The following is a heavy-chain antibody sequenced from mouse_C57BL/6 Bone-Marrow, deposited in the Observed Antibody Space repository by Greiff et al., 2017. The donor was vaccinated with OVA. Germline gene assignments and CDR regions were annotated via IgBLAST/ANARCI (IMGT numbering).Heavy chain of an antibody. Sequence: GGGLVQPKGSLKLSCAASGFSFNTYAMNWVRQAPGKGLEWVARIRSKSNNYATYYADSVKDRFTISRDDSESMLYLQMNNLKTEDTAMYYCVRTGVITTVVAKVYFDYWGQGTTLTVSS. CDR3: VRTGVITTVVAKVYFDY. CDR2: IRSKSNNYAT. D-gene: IGHD1-1*01. CDR1: GFSFNTYA. V-gene: IGHV10-1*01. J-gene: IGHJ2*01.